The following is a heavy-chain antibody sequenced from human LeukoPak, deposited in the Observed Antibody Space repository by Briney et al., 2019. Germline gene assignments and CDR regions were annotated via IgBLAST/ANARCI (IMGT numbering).Heavy chain of an antibody. J-gene: IGHJ3*02. V-gene: IGHV1-69*06. CDR1: GGTFSSYA. Sequence: ASLKVSCKASGGTFSSYAISWVRQAPGQGLEWMGGIIPIFGTANYAQKFQGRVTITADKSTSTAYMELSSLRSEDTAVYYCAGDKVPDAFDIWGQGTMVTVSS. CDR3: AGDKVPDAFDI. CDR2: IIPIFGTA.